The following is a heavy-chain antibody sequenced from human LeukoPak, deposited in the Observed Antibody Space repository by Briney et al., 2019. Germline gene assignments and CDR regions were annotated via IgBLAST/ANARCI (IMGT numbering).Heavy chain of an antibody. CDR2: IYHSGST. J-gene: IGHJ4*02. CDR3: ARGGDDFWSAYYGY. D-gene: IGHD3-3*01. CDR1: GYSISSGYY. V-gene: IGHV4-38-2*02. Sequence: SETLSLTCTVSGYSISSGYYWGWIRQPPGKGLEWIGSIYHSGSTYYNPSLKSRVTISVDTSKNQFSLKLSSVTAADTAVYYCARGGDDFWSAYYGYWGQGTLVTVSS.